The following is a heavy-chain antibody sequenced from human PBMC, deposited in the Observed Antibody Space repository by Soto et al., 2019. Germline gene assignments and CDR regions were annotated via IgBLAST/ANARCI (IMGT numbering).Heavy chain of an antibody. Sequence: GASVKVSCKASGYTFTSYGISWVRQAPGQGLEWIGWISAYNGNTNYAQKLQGRVTMTTDTSTSTAYMELRSLRSDDTAVYYCARDRETVYSSGCYSGDAFDIWSQGTMDIGSS. CDR2: ISAYNGNT. CDR3: ARDRETVYSSGCYSGDAFDI. D-gene: IGHD6-19*01. J-gene: IGHJ3*02. V-gene: IGHV1-18*01. CDR1: GYTFTSYG.